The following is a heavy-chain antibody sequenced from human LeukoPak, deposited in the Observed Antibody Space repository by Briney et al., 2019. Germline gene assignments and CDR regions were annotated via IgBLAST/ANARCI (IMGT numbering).Heavy chain of an antibody. V-gene: IGHV3-53*01. Sequence: GGSLRLSCAASGFTFSSYAMSWVRQAPGKGLEWVSVIYSGGSTYYADSVKGRFTISRDNSKNTLYLQMNSLRAEDTAVYYCARDTTNYGFDYWGQGTLVTVSS. J-gene: IGHJ4*02. CDR3: ARDTTNYGFDY. CDR1: GFTFSSYA. CDR2: IYSGGST. D-gene: IGHD3-10*01.